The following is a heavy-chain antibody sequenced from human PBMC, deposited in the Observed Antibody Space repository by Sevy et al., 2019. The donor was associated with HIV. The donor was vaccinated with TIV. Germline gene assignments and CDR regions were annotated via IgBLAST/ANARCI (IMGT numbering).Heavy chain of an antibody. V-gene: IGHV4-34*01. CDR1: GGSFSGYY. CDR3: ARAPPVVVVPGATSWFDP. D-gene: IGHD2-2*01. CDR2: INHSGST. J-gene: IGHJ5*02. Sequence: SETLSLTCAVYGGSFSGYYWNWIRQSPGKGLEWIGEINHSGSTHYNPSLRSRVTISVDTSKNQFSLRLTSVTAADTAVDYCARAPPVVVVPGATSWFDPWGQGTLVTVSS.